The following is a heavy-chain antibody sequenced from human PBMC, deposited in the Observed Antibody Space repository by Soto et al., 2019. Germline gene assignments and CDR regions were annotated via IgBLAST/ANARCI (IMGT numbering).Heavy chain of an antibody. J-gene: IGHJ4*01. D-gene: IGHD3-16*01. CDR2: IKSQTDGGSG. Sequence: VGSLRLSCSSSFFAFSNAWINLVLQPPFRLLEWVGRIKSQTDGGSGDYAAPVKGRFVVSRDDSKNIVYLQMNSLKIEDTAVYYCTTDSRTIMPEVRFDFWGHGTLVTVSS. CDR3: TTDSRTIMPEVRFDF. CDR1: FFAFSNAW. V-gene: IGHV3-15*07.